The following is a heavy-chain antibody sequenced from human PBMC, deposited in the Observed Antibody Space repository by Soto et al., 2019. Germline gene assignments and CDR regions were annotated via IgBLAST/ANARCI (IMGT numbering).Heavy chain of an antibody. J-gene: IGHJ4*02. D-gene: IGHD5-12*01. Sequence: TGQRLEWMGWINAGNGNTKYSQKFQGRVTITRDTSASTAYMELSSLRSEDTAVYYCARGARSSRDGYNSAPFDYWGQGT. CDR3: ARGARSSRDGYNSAPFDY. V-gene: IGHV1-3*01. CDR2: INAGNGNT.